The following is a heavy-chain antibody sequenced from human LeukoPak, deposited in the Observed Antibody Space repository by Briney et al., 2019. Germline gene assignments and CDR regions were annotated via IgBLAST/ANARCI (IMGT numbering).Heavy chain of an antibody. D-gene: IGHD1-1*01. Sequence: PGGSLRLSCAASGFTFSSYVMNSVRQAPGKGLEWVSAGVLEWVSTICGNALSTYYADSVKGRFTISRDNSKNTLYLQIDSLRADDTAIYYCARDLGTTLAPSYWGQGTLVTVSS. V-gene: IGHV3-23*01. J-gene: IGHJ4*02. CDR3: ARDLGTTLAPSY. CDR2: ICGNALST. CDR1: GFTFSSYV.